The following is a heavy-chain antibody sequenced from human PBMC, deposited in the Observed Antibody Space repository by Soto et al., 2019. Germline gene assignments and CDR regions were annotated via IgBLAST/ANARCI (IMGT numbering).Heavy chain of an antibody. CDR3: ACIFSGGDIYGFYYYGMDV. CDR1: GGSISSSSYY. Sequence: SETLSLTCTVSGGSISSSSYYWGWIRQPPGKGLEWIGSIFYSGSTYYNPSLKSRVTISVDTSKNQFSLKLSSVTAADTAVYYCACIFSGGDIYGFYYYGMDVWGQGTTVTVSS. J-gene: IGHJ6*02. V-gene: IGHV4-39*01. D-gene: IGHD5-18*01. CDR2: IFYSGST.